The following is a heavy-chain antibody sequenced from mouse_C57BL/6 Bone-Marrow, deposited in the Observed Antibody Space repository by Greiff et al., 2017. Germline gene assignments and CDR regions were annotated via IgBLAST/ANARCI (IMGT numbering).Heavy chain of an antibody. CDR2: IWSGGST. J-gene: IGHJ4*01. CDR1: GFSLTSYG. CDR3: ATYYSNSYYAMDY. V-gene: IGHV2-4*01. D-gene: IGHD2-5*01. Sequence: VQLVESGPGLVQPSQSLSITCTVSGFSLTSYGVHWVRQPPGKGLEWLGVIWSGGSTDYNAAFISRLSISKDNSKSQVFFKMNSLQADDTAIYYCATYYSNSYYAMDYWGQGTSVTVSS.